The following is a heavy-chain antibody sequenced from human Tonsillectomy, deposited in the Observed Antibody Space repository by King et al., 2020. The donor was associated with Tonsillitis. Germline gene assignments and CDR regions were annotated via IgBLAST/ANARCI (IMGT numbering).Heavy chain of an antibody. CDR2: IWYDGSDK. CDR3: ARGRVGLLWCGGDV. D-gene: IGHD3-10*01. V-gene: IGHV3-33*08. Sequence: VQLVESGGGVVQPGRSLRLSCAASGFTFSSCGMHWGRQAEGKGREWVAVIWYDGSDKYYADSVKGRFTISRDNSKNTLYLQMNSLRVEDTAVYYCARGRVGLLWCGGDVWGKGTTVTVSS. J-gene: IGHJ6*04. CDR1: GFTFSSCG.